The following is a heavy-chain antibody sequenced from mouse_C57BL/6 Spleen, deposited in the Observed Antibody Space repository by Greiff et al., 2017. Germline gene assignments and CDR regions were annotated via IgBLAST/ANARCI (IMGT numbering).Heavy chain of an antibody. CDR1: GFTFSSYG. Sequence: EVKLMESGGDLVKPGGSLKLSCAASGFTFSSYGMSWVRQTPDKRLEWVATISSGGSYTYYPDSVKGRFTISRDNAKNPLYLQMSSLKSEDTTMYYWARQGGSSYDYARDYWGQGTSVTVSS. V-gene: IGHV5-6*01. CDR3: ARQGGSSYDYARDY. J-gene: IGHJ4*01. D-gene: IGHD1-1*01. CDR2: ISSGGSYT.